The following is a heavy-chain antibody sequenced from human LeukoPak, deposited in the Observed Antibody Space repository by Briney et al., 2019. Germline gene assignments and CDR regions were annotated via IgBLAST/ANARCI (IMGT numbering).Heavy chain of an antibody. D-gene: IGHD3-16*01. V-gene: IGHV1-69*04. J-gene: IGHJ4*02. Sequence: ASVKVSCKASGGTFSSYAISWVRQAPGQGLEWMGRIIPIFGIANYAQKFQGRVTITADKPTSTAYMELSSLRSEDTAVYYCARDGGTQHYWGQGTLVTVSS. CDR2: IIPIFGIA. CDR1: GGTFSSYA. CDR3: ARDGGTQHY.